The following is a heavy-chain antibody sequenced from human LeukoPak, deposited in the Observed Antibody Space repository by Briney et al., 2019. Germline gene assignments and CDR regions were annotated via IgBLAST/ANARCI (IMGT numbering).Heavy chain of an antibody. D-gene: IGHD3-22*01. CDR1: GGPISSHY. CDR3: AREKADYDSSGYFDY. V-gene: IGHV4-59*11. J-gene: IGHJ4*02. Sequence: SETLSLTCTVSGGPISSHYWSWIRQPPGKGLEWIGYIYYSGSTNYNPSLKSRVTISVDTYKNQFSLKLSSVTAADTAVYYCAREKADYDSSGYFDYWGQGTLVTVSS. CDR2: IYYSGST.